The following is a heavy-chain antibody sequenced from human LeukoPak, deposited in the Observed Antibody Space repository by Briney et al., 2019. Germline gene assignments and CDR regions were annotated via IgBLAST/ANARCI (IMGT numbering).Heavy chain of an antibody. CDR2: IYYSGST. CDR3: ARDAATAGTTDY. CDR1: GDSINSLDL. V-gene: IGHV4-30-4*01. J-gene: IGHJ4*02. D-gene: IGHD1-14*01. Sequence: SETLSLTCTVSGDSINSLDLWSWVRQPPGKGLEWIGYIYYSGSTYYNPSLKSRVTISVDTSKNQFSLKLSSVTAADTAVYYCARDAATAGTTDYWGQGTLVTVSS.